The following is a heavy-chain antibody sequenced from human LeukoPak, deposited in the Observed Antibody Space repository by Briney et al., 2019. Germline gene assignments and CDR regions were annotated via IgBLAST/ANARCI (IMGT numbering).Heavy chain of an antibody. CDR2: ISFDGSNK. CDR1: GFTFSSYA. CDR3: AKSSYYDSSGYYREYYFDH. V-gene: IGHV3-30-3*02. J-gene: IGHJ4*02. Sequence: GRSLRLSCAASGFTFSSYAMHWVRQAPGKGLEWVAVISFDGSNKYYADSVKGRFTISRDNSKNTLYLQMNSLRAEDTAVYYCAKSSYYDSSGYYREYYFDHWGQGTLVTVSS. D-gene: IGHD3-22*01.